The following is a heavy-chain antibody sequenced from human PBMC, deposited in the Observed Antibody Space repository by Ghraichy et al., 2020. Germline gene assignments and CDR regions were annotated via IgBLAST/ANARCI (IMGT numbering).Heavy chain of an antibody. CDR3: ARVTSTGYYFDY. CDR1: GGSISSGDYY. CDR2: IYYSGST. D-gene: IGHD1-14*01. V-gene: IGHV4-30-4*01. J-gene: IGHJ4*02. Sequence: SQTLSLTCTVSGGSISSGDYYWSWIRHPPGKGLEWIGYIYYSGSTYYNPSLKSRVTISVDTSKNQFSLKLSSVTAADTAVYYCARVTSTGYYFDYWGQGTLVTVSS.